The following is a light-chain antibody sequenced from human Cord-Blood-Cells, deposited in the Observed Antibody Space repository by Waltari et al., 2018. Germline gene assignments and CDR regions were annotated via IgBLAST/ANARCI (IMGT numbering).Light chain of an antibody. V-gene: IGLV2-23*01. CDR1: SSDVGSYNL. CDR2: EGS. CDR3: CSYAGSSTNYV. J-gene: IGLJ1*01. Sequence: QSALTQPASVSGSPGQSITISCTGTSSDVGSYNLVSWYQQHPGKAPKLMIYEGSKRPSGGSNRVSGSKSGNTASRTISGLQAEDEADYYCCSYAGSSTNYVFGTGTKVTVL.